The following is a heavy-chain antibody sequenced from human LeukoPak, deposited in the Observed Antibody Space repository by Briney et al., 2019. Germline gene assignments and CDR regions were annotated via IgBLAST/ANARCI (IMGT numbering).Heavy chain of an antibody. CDR3: AGASAAAGYFHL. CDR2: LHTTGST. V-gene: IGHV4-4*07. Sequence: SETLSLTCIVSGGSISNYYWSWIRQPAGKGLEWIGRLHTTGSTNYNPSLKSRVTMSLDTSKKQFSLKLSSVTAADTAVFYCAGASAAAGYFHLWGRGTLVTVSS. D-gene: IGHD2-2*01. J-gene: IGHJ2*01. CDR1: GGSISNYY.